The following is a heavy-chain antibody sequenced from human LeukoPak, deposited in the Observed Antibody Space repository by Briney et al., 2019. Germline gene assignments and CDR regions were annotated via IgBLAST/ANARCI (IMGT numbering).Heavy chain of an antibody. J-gene: IGHJ4*02. V-gene: IGHV4-59*01. D-gene: IGHD6-13*01. CDR2: IYYSGIT. CDR1: GGSISTYY. CDR3: ARRLAVTGRYYFDY. Sequence: SETLSLTCTVSGGSISTYYWTWIRQPPGRGLEWIGYIYYSGITNYNPSLKSRVTMSVDTSRNQFSLRLNSVTAADTAVYYCARRLAVTGRYYFDYWGQGTLVTVPS.